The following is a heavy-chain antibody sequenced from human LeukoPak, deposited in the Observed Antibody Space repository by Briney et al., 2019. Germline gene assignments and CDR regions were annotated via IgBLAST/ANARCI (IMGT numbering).Heavy chain of an antibody. J-gene: IGHJ6*03. CDR3: ARDRRSDDSSGGRHYYYYMDV. Sequence: SETLSLTCIVSGASITSYYWSWLRQPPGKGLEWIGYVHYSGSTNYNPSLKSRVTISVDTSKNQFSLKLSSVTAADTAVYYCARDRRSDDSSGGRHYYYYMDVWGKGTTVTVSS. CDR2: VHYSGST. CDR1: GASITSYY. D-gene: IGHD3-22*01. V-gene: IGHV4-59*01.